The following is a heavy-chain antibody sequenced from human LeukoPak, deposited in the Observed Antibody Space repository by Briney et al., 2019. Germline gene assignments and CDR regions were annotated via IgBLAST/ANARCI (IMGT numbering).Heavy chain of an antibody. J-gene: IGHJ4*02. Sequence: GGSLRLSCAASGFTFSSYDMSWVRQAPGKGLEWVSGISGSGGSTYYADSVKGRFTISRDNSKNTLYLQMNSLRAEDTGVYYCAKDRSCTTGVCHGYFDYWGQGTLVTVSS. CDR3: AKDRSCTTGVCHGYFDY. V-gene: IGHV3-23*01. D-gene: IGHD2-8*01. CDR1: GFTFSSYD. CDR2: ISGSGGST.